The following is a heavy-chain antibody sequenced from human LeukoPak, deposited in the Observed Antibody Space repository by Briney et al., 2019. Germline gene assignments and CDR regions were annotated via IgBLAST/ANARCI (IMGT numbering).Heavy chain of an antibody. CDR2: INYDGAYT. V-gene: IGHV3-23*01. J-gene: IGHJ4*02. CDR1: GFTFDNYA. D-gene: IGHD3-16*01. Sequence: GGSLRLSCAASGFTFDNYAMTWVRQAPGKGLEWVSSINYDGAYTNYADSVKGRFTISRDNSKNTLYMQMNSLRAEDTAIYYCAKWGVDKGEWRHYVDYWGQGRLVIVSS. CDR3: AKWGVDKGEWRHYVDY.